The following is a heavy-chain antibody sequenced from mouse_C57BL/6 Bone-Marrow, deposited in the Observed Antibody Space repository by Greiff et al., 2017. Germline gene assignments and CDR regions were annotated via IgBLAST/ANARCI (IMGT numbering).Heavy chain of an antibody. Sequence: QVQLQQSGAELVKPGASVKISCKASGYAFSSYWMNWVKQRPGKGLEWIGQIYPGDGDTNYNGKFKGKATLTADKSSSTAYMQLSSLTSEDSAVYFCARDLFVTTVVPFDYWGQGTTLTVSS. V-gene: IGHV1-80*01. D-gene: IGHD1-1*01. CDR3: ARDLFVTTVVPFDY. CDR2: IYPGDGDT. J-gene: IGHJ2*01. CDR1: GYAFSSYW.